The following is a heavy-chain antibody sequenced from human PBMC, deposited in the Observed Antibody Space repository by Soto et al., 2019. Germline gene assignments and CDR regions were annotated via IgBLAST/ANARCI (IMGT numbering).Heavy chain of an antibody. CDR2: ISSSSSYI. V-gene: IGHV3-21*01. Sequence: AGGSLRLSCAASGFTFSSYSMNWVRQAPGKGLEWVSSISSSSSYIYYADSVKGRFTISRDNAKNSLYLQMNSLRAEDTAVYYCARTLDSSGWYNWFDPWGQGTLVTVSS. CDR3: ARTLDSSGWYNWFDP. CDR1: GFTFSSYS. J-gene: IGHJ5*02. D-gene: IGHD6-19*01.